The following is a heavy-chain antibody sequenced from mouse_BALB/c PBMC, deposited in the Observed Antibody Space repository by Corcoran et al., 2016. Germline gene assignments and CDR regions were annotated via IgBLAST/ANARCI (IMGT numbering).Heavy chain of an antibody. CDR3: ARGVYRYDAMDY. D-gene: IGHD2-14*01. CDR1: GYSITSGYY. V-gene: IGHV3-6*02. CDR2: ISYDGSN. Sequence: DVQLQESGPGLVKPSQSLSLTCSVTGYSITSGYYWNWIRQFPGNKLEWMGYISYDGSNNYNPSLKNRISITRDTSKNQFFLKLKSVTTEDTGTYYCARGVYRYDAMDYWGQGTSVTVSS. J-gene: IGHJ4*01.